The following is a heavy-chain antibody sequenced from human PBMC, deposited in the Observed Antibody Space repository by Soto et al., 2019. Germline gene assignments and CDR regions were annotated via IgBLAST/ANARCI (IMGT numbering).Heavy chain of an antibody. V-gene: IGHV1-18*01. CDR2: ISAYNGNT. J-gene: IGHJ4*02. Sequence: ASVKDLFEAFGYAFTSYGISWVRRGPGQGLEVIGWISAYNGNTNSAQKLQGRVTMTTDTSTSTAYMELRSLRSDDTAVYYCARESGWYVFDYWGQGTLVTVAS. CDR1: GYAFTSYG. D-gene: IGHD6-19*01. CDR3: ARESGWYVFDY.